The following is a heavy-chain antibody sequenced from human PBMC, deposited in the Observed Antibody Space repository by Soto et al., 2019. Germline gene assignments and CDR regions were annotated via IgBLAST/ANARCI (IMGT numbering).Heavy chain of an antibody. V-gene: IGHV3-9*01. CDR2: ISWNSGSI. CDR1: GFTFDDYA. Sequence: GGSLRLSCAASGFTFDDYAMHWVRQAPGKGLEWVSGISWNSGSIGYADSVKGRFTISRDNAKNSLYLQMNSLRAEGTALYYCAKDIYSYSSRWSFFDYWGQGTLVTVSS. CDR3: AKDIYSYSSRWSFFDY. J-gene: IGHJ4*02. D-gene: IGHD6-13*01.